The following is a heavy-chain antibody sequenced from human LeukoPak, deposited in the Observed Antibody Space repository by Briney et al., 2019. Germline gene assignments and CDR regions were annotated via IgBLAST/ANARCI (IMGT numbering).Heavy chain of an antibody. CDR3: ATDLGRSSGSAPFDP. J-gene: IGHJ5*02. D-gene: IGHD6-19*01. CDR1: GFTFSSYW. V-gene: IGHV3-7*01. CDR2: IKQDGSEK. Sequence: PGGSLRLSXAASGFTFSSYWMSWVRQAPGKGLEWVANIKQDGSEKYYVDSVKGRFTISRDNAKNSLYLQMNSLRAEDTAVYYCATDLGRSSGSAPFDPWGQGTLVTVSS.